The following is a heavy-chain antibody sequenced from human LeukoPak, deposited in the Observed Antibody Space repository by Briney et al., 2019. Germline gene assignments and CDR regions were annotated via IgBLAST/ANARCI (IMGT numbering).Heavy chain of an antibody. CDR2: INPNSGGT. CDR1: GYTFTGYY. Sequence: ASVKVSCKASGYTFTGYYMHWVRQAPGQGLEWMGWINPNSGGTNYAQKFQGRVTMTRDTSISTAYMELSRLRSDDTAVYYCARDHLGYCSSTSCYSGPYNWFDPWGQGTLVTVSS. D-gene: IGHD2-2*02. J-gene: IGHJ5*02. CDR3: ARDHLGYCSSTSCYSGPYNWFDP. V-gene: IGHV1-2*02.